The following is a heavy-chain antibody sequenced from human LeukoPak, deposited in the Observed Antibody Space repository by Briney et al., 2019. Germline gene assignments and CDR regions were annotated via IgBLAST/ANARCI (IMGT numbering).Heavy chain of an antibody. CDR3: ARVRLDNTMNFDY. Sequence: ASVKVSCKASGYTFTSYAIIWVRQAPGQGLEWMGWISASKGNTNYAQKLQGRVTMTTDTSTTTAYMELRSLRSDDTAVYYCARVRLDNTMNFDYWGQGTLVTVSS. D-gene: IGHD3-22*01. CDR2: ISASKGNT. V-gene: IGHV1-18*01. CDR1: GYTFTSYA. J-gene: IGHJ4*02.